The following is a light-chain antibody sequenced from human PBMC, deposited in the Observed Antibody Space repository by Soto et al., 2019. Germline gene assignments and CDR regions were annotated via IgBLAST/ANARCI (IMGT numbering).Light chain of an antibody. V-gene: IGLV2-14*03. Sequence: QSVLTQPASVSGSPGQSISISCTGTTSYVGRYNYVSWYQQHPGEAPKLMIYDVSYRPSWVSNRFSGSKSGITASLTISGLQAEDEADYYCNSFTTSSTYVFGTGTKVTVL. CDR2: DVS. J-gene: IGLJ1*01. CDR1: TSYVGRYNY. CDR3: NSFTTSSTYV.